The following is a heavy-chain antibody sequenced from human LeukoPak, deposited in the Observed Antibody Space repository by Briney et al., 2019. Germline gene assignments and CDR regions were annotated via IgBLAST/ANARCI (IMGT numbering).Heavy chain of an antibody. CDR1: GFTLDDYG. CDR3: ARERQLKRDAFDI. Sequence: PGGSLRLSCAASGFTLDDYGMSWVRQAPGKWLEWVSGINWNGGNTGYADSVKGRFTISRDNAKNSLYLQMNRLRAEDTALYYCARERQLKRDAFDIWGQGTMVTVSS. J-gene: IGHJ3*02. CDR2: INWNGGNT. D-gene: IGHD6-13*01. V-gene: IGHV3-20*04.